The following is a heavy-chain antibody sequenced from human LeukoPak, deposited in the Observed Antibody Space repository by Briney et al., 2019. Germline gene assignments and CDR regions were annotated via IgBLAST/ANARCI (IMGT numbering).Heavy chain of an antibody. CDR3: ARVGQLAFDY. V-gene: IGHV4-39*07. J-gene: IGHJ4*02. CDR1: GGSISSSSYY. Sequence: SETLSLTCTVSGGSISSSSYYWGWIRQPPGKGLEWIGSIYYSGSTYYNPSLKSRVAISVDTSKNQFSLKLNSVTAADTAVYYCARVGQLAFDYWGQGTLVTVSS. CDR2: IYYSGST. D-gene: IGHD6-13*01.